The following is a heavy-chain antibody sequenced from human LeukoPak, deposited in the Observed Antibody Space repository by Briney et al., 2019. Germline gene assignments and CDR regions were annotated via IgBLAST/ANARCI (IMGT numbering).Heavy chain of an antibody. J-gene: IGHJ1*01. Sequence: GESLKISCKDTGYRFTNFCIDWLRQMPGKGLEWMGIICPYDPQSRYSPSFQGQVTISADKSISTAYLQWSSLKASDTAMYYCARHGGVGYSSSWYQHWGQGTLVTVSS. CDR2: ICPYDPQS. V-gene: IGHV5-51*01. CDR1: GYRFTNFC. CDR3: ARHGGVGYSSSWYQH. D-gene: IGHD6-13*01.